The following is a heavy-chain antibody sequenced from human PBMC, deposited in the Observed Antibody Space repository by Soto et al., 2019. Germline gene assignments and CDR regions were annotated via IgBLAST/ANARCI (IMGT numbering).Heavy chain of an antibody. CDR1: GFTFSSYG. CDR3: ARDRHENGMDV. J-gene: IGHJ6*02. D-gene: IGHD6-6*01. Sequence: PGGSLRLSCAASGFTFSSYGMHWVRQAPGKGLEWVAVISYDGSNKYYPGSVKGRFTISRENAKNSLYLQMNSLRAGDTAVYYCARDRHENGMDVWGQGTTVTVSS. CDR2: ISYDGSNK. V-gene: IGHV3-30*03.